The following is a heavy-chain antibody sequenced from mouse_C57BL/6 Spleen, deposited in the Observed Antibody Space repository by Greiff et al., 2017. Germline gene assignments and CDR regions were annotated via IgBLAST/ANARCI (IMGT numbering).Heavy chain of an antibody. CDR3: ARWGHWYFDV. CDR2: ISSGSSTI. Sequence: VQLQESGGGLVKPGGSLKLSCAASGFTFSDYGMHWVRQAPEKGLEWVAYISSGSSTIYYADTVKGRFTISRDNAKNTLFLQMTSLRSEDTAMYYCARWGHWYFDVGGTGTTVTVAS. V-gene: IGHV5-17*01. J-gene: IGHJ1*03. CDR1: GFTFSDYG.